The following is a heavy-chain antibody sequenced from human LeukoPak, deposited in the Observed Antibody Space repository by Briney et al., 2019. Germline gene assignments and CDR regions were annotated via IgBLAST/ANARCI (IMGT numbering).Heavy chain of an antibody. D-gene: IGHD3-22*01. CDR3: AKEQETYYYDSSGLTPDY. CDR1: GFTFDDYA. CDR2: ISWNSGSI. Sequence: GRSLRLSCAASGFTFDDYAMPWVRKAPGKGLEWVSGISWNSGSIGYADSVKGRFTISRDNAKNSLYLQMNSLRAEDTALYYCAKEQETYYYDSSGLTPDYWGQGTLVTVSS. J-gene: IGHJ4*02. V-gene: IGHV3-9*01.